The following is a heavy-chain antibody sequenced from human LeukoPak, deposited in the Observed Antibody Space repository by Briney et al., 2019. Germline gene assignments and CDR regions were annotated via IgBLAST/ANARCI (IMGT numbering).Heavy chain of an antibody. CDR2: IYYSGST. Sequence: SETLPLTCTVSGGSISSSSYYWGWIRQPPGKGLEWIGSIYYSGSTYYNPSLKSRVTISVDMSKNQFSLKLSSVTAADTAVYYCASVYGSGSYFLTNYYYYYMDVWGKGTTVTVSS. CDR3: ASVYGSGSYFLTNYYYYYMDV. V-gene: IGHV4-39*01. CDR1: GGSISSSSYY. J-gene: IGHJ6*03. D-gene: IGHD3-10*01.